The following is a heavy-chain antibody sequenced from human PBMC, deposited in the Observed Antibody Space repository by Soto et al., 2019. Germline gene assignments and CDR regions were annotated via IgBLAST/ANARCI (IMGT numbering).Heavy chain of an antibody. CDR2: ISYDGSNK. CDR1: GFTFSSYG. V-gene: IGHV3-30*03. J-gene: IGHJ6*02. Sequence: HPGGSLRLSCAASGFTFSSYGMHWFRQAPGKGLEWVAVISYDGSNKYYADSVKSRFTISRDNSKNTLYLQMNSLRAEDTAVYYCARDNLYFDWLLYPEYSYSGMDVWGQETTVTVSS. D-gene: IGHD3-9*01. CDR3: ARDNLYFDWLLYPEYSYSGMDV.